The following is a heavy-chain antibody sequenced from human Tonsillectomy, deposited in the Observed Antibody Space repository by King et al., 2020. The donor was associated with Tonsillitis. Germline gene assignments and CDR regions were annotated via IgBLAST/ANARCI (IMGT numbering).Heavy chain of an antibody. J-gene: IGHJ4*02. Sequence: QLQESGPGLVKPSETLSLTCTVSGGSISSYYWSWIRQPPGKGLEWIGYIYYSGSTNYNPSLKSRVTISVDTSKNQFSLQLSSVTAADTAVYYCARGGGAYYYYDSSGYDYWGQGTLVTVSS. CDR2: IYYSGST. V-gene: IGHV4-59*01. CDR3: ARGGGAYYYYDSSGYDY. CDR1: GGSISSYY. D-gene: IGHD3-22*01.